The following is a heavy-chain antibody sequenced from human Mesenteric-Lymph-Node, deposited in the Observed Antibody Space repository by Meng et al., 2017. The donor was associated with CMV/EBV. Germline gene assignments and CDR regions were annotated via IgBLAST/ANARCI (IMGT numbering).Heavy chain of an antibody. Sequence: GESLKISCAASGFTFNNFGIHWVRQAPGRGLEWVAFIRFDGSNKYYADSVKGRLTFSRDNSKNTLYLQMINLRAEDTAVYYCAKAGSIFGEVQEGYWFDPWGQGTLVTVSS. V-gene: IGHV3-30*02. D-gene: IGHD3-3*01. J-gene: IGHJ5*02. CDR2: IRFDGSNK. CDR3: AKAGSIFGEVQEGYWFDP. CDR1: GFTFNNFG.